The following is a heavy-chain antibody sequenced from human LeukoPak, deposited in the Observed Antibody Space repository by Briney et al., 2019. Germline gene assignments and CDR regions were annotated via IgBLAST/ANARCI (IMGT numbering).Heavy chain of an antibody. CDR1: GYTFTSYG. J-gene: IGHJ5*02. Sequence: GASVKVSCKASGYTFTSYGISWVRQAPGQGLEWMGWISAYNGNTNYAQKLQGRVTMTTDTSTSTAYMELRSLRSDDTAVYYCARVGSPNDYYDSSGYYYVEWLDPWGQGTLVTVSS. CDR3: ARVGSPNDYYDSSGYYYVEWLDP. V-gene: IGHV1-18*01. CDR2: ISAYNGNT. D-gene: IGHD3-22*01.